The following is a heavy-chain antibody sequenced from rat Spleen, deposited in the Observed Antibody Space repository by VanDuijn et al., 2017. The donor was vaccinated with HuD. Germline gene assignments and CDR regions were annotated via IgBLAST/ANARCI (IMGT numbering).Heavy chain of an antibody. V-gene: IGHV5S10*01. D-gene: IGHD1-2*01. J-gene: IGHJ3*01. CDR3: AKGRYSSYTHTGDWFAY. CDR1: GFSFSDYN. CDR2: IIYDGSRT. Sequence: EVQLVESGGGLVQPGRSLKLSCAASGFSFSDYNMAWVRQAPKKGLEWVATIIYDGSRTYYRDSVKGRFTISRDNAKSTLYLQMDILRSEDTATYYCAKGRYSSYTHTGDWFAYWGQGTLVTVSS.